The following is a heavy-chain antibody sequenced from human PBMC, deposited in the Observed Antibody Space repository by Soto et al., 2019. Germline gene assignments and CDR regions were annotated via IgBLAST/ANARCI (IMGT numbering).Heavy chain of an antibody. V-gene: IGHV1-18*01. J-gene: IGHJ3*02. CDR1: GYTFTSYG. Sequence: QVQLVQSGAEVKKPGASVKVSCKASGYTFTSYGISWVRQAPGQGLEWMGWISAYNGNTNYAQKLQGRVTMTTDTSTSTAYMDRRSLRSDDTAVYYCARDYDSSGYFKRADAFDIWGQGTMVTVSS. CDR2: ISAYNGNT. CDR3: ARDYDSSGYFKRADAFDI. D-gene: IGHD3-22*01.